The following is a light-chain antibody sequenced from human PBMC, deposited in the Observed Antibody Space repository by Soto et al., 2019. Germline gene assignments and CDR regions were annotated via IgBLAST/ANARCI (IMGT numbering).Light chain of an antibody. Sequence: DIQMTQSPSSLSSSVGDRVAITGEASQDISKYLTWFQQKPGKAPKLLIYDAYILEAGVPSRFSGVGSGSDFTFTISSLQPEDIATYYCQQYDSAPLTFGGGTKVDIK. V-gene: IGKV1-33*01. CDR3: QQYDSAPLT. CDR1: QDISKY. J-gene: IGKJ4*01. CDR2: DAY.